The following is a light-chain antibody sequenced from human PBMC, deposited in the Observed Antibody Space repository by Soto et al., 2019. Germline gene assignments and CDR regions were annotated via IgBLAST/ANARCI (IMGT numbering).Light chain of an antibody. CDR2: AAS. CDR1: QSLSSAY. J-gene: IGKJ1*01. Sequence: EIVLTQSPDTLSLSPGERATLSCRASQSLSSAYLVWYQQKPDQAPRLLMFAASSRATGTPDRFSGSGSGTDFTLTISRLEPEDFAVYYCQQYGTSPRTFGQGTKVEIK. CDR3: QQYGTSPRT. V-gene: IGKV3-20*01.